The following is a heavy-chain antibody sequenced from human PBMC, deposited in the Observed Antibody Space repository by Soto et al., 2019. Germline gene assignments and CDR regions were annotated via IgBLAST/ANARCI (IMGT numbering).Heavy chain of an antibody. J-gene: IGHJ4*02. Sequence: SETLSLTCTVSGGSISSSSYYWGWIRQPPGKGLEWIGSIYYSGSTYYNPSLKSRVTISVDTSKNQFSLKLSSVTAADTAVYYCARYMITFGGVIVIPFDYWGQGTLVTVSS. CDR1: GGSISSSSYY. D-gene: IGHD3-16*02. CDR3: ARYMITFGGVIVIPFDY. V-gene: IGHV4-39*01. CDR2: IYYSGST.